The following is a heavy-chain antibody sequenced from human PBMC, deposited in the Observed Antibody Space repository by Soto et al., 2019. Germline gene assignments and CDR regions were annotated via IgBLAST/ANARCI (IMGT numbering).Heavy chain of an antibody. CDR3: AKIEMGWFAH. CDR1: GFSFFSYA. Sequence: GGSLRLSCTGSGFSFFSYAMSWVRQAPGKGLEWVSTISGSGGHTYYADSVKGRFVVSRDNDKNTVYLHMSSLTGEDTAVYFCAKIEMGWFAHWGQGTQVTVPS. CDR2: ISGSGGHT. J-gene: IGHJ5*02. V-gene: IGHV3-23*01. D-gene: IGHD2-8*01.